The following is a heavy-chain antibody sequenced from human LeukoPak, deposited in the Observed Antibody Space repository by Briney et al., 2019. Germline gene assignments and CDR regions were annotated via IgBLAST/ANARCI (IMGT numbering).Heavy chain of an antibody. D-gene: IGHD3-10*01. CDR3: VPASGSSGDY. J-gene: IGHJ4*02. CDR2: ISSSSYTM. CDR1: GFTFSSYE. V-gene: IGHV3-48*03. Sequence: PGGSLRLSCEASGFTFSSYEMNWVRQAPGKGLECISYISSSSYTMYYADSVKGRFTISRDNAKNSLYLQMNSLRAEDTALYYCVPASGSSGDYWGQGTLVTVSS.